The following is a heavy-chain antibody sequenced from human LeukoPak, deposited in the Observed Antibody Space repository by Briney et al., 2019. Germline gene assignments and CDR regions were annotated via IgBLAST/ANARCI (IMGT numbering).Heavy chain of an antibody. CDR3: ARDPYYYDSSGYLHDAFDI. CDR1: GGSISSYY. CDR2: IYYSGST. V-gene: IGHV4-59*12. J-gene: IGHJ3*02. Sequence: PSETLSLTCTVSGGSISSYYWSWIRQPPGKGLEWIGYIYYSGSTNYNPSLKSRVTISVDTSKNQFSLKLSSVTAADTAVYYCARDPYYYDSSGYLHDAFDIWGQGTMVTVSS. D-gene: IGHD3-22*01.